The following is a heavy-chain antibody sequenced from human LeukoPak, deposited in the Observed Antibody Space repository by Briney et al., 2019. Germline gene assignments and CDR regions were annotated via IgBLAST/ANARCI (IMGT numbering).Heavy chain of an antibody. Sequence: GASVKVSCKASGGTFSSYAISWVRQAPGQGLEWMGRIIPNLGIANYAQKFQGRVTITADKSTSTAYMELSSLRSEDTAVYYCARVDAGGYSSGWYPASWFDPWGQGTLVTVSS. CDR3: ARVDAGGYSSGWYPASWFDP. CDR1: GGTFSSYA. D-gene: IGHD6-19*01. CDR2: IIPNLGIA. V-gene: IGHV1-69*04. J-gene: IGHJ5*02.